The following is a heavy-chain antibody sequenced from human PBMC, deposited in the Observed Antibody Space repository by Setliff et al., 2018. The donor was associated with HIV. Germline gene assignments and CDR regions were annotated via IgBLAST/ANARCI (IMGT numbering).Heavy chain of an antibody. CDR1: GYSISSDYY. Sequence: PSETLSLTCTVSGYSISSDYYWGWIRQPPGKGLEWIGNIYHSGSTYYNPSLKSRVTISVDTSKNQFSLKLTSVTAADTAVYYCAKEGGLYFGMLIHDAIDLWGQGTMVTVSS. D-gene: IGHD3-3*01. J-gene: IGHJ3*01. CDR2: IYHSGST. V-gene: IGHV4-38-2*02. CDR3: AKEGGLYFGMLIHDAIDL.